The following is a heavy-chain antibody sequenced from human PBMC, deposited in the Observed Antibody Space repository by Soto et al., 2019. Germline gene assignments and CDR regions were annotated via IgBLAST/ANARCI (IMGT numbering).Heavy chain of an antibody. Sequence: GECLKRSCQGSGYSFCAYWIGWVRQMPGKGLEWMGIIFPGDSDTRYRPSFQGQVTISVDTSINTAYLQWSSLKASDTAMYFCARGGIIGTQPDYWGQGTQVTISS. J-gene: IGHJ4*02. CDR2: IFPGDSDT. CDR1: GYSFCAYW. D-gene: IGHD1-7*01. CDR3: ARGGIIGTQPDY. V-gene: IGHV5-51*01.